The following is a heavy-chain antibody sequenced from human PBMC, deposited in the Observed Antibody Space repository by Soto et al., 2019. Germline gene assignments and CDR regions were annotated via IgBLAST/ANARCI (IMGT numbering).Heavy chain of an antibody. D-gene: IGHD1-26*01. J-gene: IGHJ6*02. Sequence: QVQLQQSGPRLVKPSETLSLTCTVSSGPSSSHNWGWIRQSPGRGLEWIGCVYYTGDTSYNPSLKSRVTISADTSTNNISLTLTSVTAADTAVYYCVRQGIDYLHGLVDVWGQGTTVSVSS. CDR2: VYYTGDT. V-gene: IGHV4-59*08. CDR1: SGPSSSHN. CDR3: VRQGIDYLHGLVDV.